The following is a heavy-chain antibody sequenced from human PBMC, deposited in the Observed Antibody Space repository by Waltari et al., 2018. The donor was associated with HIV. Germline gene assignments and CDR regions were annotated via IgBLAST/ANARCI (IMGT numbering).Heavy chain of an antibody. V-gene: IGHV3-30-3*02. CDR2: VSYDGSVK. J-gene: IGHJ3*01. D-gene: IGHD3-3*01. CDR1: GFTFNTYS. CDR3: AKDVRYWDGLFYVGHDAFDV. Sequence: QVQLVESGGGVVPPGRSLRLSCAASGFTFNTYSMHWVRQAPGKGREWVADVSYDGSVKHYADSVKGRFTISRDNAKNTVYLQLSSLRAEDTAAYYCAKDVRYWDGLFYVGHDAFDVWGQGTMVIVSS.